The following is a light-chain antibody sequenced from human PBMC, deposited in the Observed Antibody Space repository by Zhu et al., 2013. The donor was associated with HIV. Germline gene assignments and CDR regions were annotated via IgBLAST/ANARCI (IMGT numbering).Light chain of an antibody. V-gene: IGLV1-44*01. CDR1: SSNIGGNA. Sequence: QSVLTQPPSASATPGQRVTISCSGSSSNIGGNAVNWYQQLPVTAPKLLIYSNNQRPSGVPDRFSGSKSGTSASLAISGLQSEDEAVYYCAPWDDSLNGPVFGGGTRLTVL. CDR3: APWDDSLNGPV. J-gene: IGLJ3*02. CDR2: SNN.